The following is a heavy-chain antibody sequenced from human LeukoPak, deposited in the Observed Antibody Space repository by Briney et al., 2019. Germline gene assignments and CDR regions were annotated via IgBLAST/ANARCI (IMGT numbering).Heavy chain of an antibody. Sequence: GGSLRLSCAASGFTFSSYAMSWVRQAPGKGLEGVSAISGSGGSTDYADSVKGRFTISRDNAQTSLSLQMNSLRAEDTAIYYCAREAVPGGRGDTFDIWGQGTMVTVSS. CDR2: ISGSGGST. V-gene: IGHV3-23*01. J-gene: IGHJ3*02. D-gene: IGHD6-19*01. CDR3: AREAVPGGRGDTFDI. CDR1: GFTFSSYA.